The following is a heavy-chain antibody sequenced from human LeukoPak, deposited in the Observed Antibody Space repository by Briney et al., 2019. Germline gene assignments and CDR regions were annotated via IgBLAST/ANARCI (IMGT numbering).Heavy chain of an antibody. CDR3: AREDFYYFDSSGYYLY. CDR1: GGSISSSNW. CDR2: IYYSGST. D-gene: IGHD3-22*01. V-gene: IGHV4-30-4*01. J-gene: IGHJ4*02. Sequence: SETLSLTCAVSGGSISSSNWWSWVSQPPGKGLEWIGYIYYSGSTYYNPSLKSRVAMSVDTSKNQFSLKLSSVTVADTAVYYCAREDFYYFDSSGYYLYWGQGTLATVSS.